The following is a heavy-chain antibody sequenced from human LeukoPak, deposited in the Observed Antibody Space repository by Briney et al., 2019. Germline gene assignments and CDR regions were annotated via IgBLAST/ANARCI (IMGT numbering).Heavy chain of an antibody. CDR2: ISAYNGNT. Sequence: GASVKVSCKASGYTFTSYGISWVRQAPGQGLEWMGWISAYNGNTNYAQKLQGRVTMTTDTSTSTAYMELSSLRSEDTAVYYCARVDIGAAYYDGLYYFDYWGQGTLVTVSS. CDR1: GYTFTSYG. CDR3: ARVDIGAAYYDGLYYFDY. J-gene: IGHJ4*02. V-gene: IGHV1-18*01. D-gene: IGHD3-22*01.